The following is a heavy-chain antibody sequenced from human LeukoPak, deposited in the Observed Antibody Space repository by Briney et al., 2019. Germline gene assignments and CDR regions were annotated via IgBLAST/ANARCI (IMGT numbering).Heavy chain of an antibody. D-gene: IGHD3-22*01. J-gene: IGHJ4*02. V-gene: IGHV1-2*02. CDR3: ARDRYYYDSSGYLDY. Sequence: ASVKVSCKASGCTFTGYYMHWVRQAPGQGLEWMGWINPNSGGTNYAQKFQGRVTMTRDTSISTAYMELSRLRSDDTAVYYCARDRYYYDSSGYLDYWGQGTLVTVSS. CDR2: INPNSGGT. CDR1: GCTFTGYY.